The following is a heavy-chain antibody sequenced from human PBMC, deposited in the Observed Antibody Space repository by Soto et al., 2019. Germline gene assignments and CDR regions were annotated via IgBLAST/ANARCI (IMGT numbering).Heavy chain of an antibody. CDR1: GASLRSGDFY. D-gene: IGHD2-21*02. CDR3: AREMRGGDSDGGADY. CDR2: IYYNGNN. Sequence: QVQLQESGPGLVKPSQTLSLTCNVSGASLRSGDFYWSWIRQPPGKGLEWIAFIYYNGNNFYNPSLKRRVTIAIDTSNNQFSLKVRSVTAADTAVYYCAREMRGGDSDGGADYWGQGTLVTVSS. V-gene: IGHV4-30-4*01. J-gene: IGHJ4*02.